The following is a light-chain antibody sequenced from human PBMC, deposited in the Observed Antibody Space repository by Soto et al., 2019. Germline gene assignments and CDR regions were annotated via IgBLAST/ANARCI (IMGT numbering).Light chain of an antibody. CDR2: EGT. CDR3: CSYAGTTTFVI. Sequence: QSALTQPASVSGSPGQSITISCTGTSSDVGSYNFVSWYQQHPGKAPKLIIFEGTKRSTGISDRFSGSKSGNTASLTISGLQADDEADYYCCSYAGTTTFVIFGGGTKVTVL. CDR1: SSDVGSYNF. J-gene: IGLJ2*01. V-gene: IGLV2-23*03.